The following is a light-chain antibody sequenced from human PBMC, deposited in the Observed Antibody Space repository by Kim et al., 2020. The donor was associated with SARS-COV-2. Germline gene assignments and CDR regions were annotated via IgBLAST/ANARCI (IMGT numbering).Light chain of an antibody. CDR3: LSYDSSLSASV. Sequence: TRSTAWSGSVVHSYHQLPEPAPKLRTYGGSNLPSGVPDRFSGSRSGTSASLAITELQAEDEGDYYCLSYDSSLSASVFGGGTQLTVL. V-gene: IGLV1-40*01. CDR1: RSTAWSGSV. J-gene: IGLJ2*01. CDR2: GGS.